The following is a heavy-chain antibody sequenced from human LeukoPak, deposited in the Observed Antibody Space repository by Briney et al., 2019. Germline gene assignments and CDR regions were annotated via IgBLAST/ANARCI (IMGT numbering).Heavy chain of an antibody. CDR2: IYHSGST. CDR3: ARGPGQQLVHFDY. CDR1: GYSISSGYY. J-gene: IGHJ4*02. V-gene: IGHV4-38-2*01. Sequence: SETLSLTCAASGYSISSGYYWGWIRQPPGKGLEWIGSIYHSGSTYYNPSLKSRVTISVDTSKNQFSLKLSSVTAADTAVYYCARGPGQQLVHFDYWGQGTLVTVSS. D-gene: IGHD6-13*01.